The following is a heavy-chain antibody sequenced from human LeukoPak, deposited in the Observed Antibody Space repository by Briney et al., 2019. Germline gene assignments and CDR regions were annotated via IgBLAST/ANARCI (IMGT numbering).Heavy chain of an antibody. D-gene: IGHD4-11*01. J-gene: IGHJ4*02. CDR3: AQSKR. V-gene: IGHV3-7*01. Sequence: GGSLRLSCAASGFTFSDYRMSWVRLSPGKGLEWVASIKPDGSERDYVASVKGRFTISRDNARNSLYLQMNSLRGEDTAVYYCAQSKRWGQGTLVTVSS. CDR1: GFTFSDYR. CDR2: IKPDGSER.